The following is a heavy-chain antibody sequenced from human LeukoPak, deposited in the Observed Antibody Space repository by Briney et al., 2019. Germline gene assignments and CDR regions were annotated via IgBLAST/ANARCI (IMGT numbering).Heavy chain of an antibody. D-gene: IGHD2-15*01. J-gene: IGHJ5*02. CDR3: ARGGVGDCSGGRCPTSWFDP. CDR1: GFTFSSYS. CDR2: ISSSSSYI. Sequence: GGSLRLSCAASGFTFSSYSMNWARQAPGKGLERVSSISSSSSYIYYADSVKGRFTISRDNAKNSLYLEMTSLRAEDRAVYYCARGGVGDCSGGRCPTSWFDPWGQGTLATVSS. V-gene: IGHV3-21*01.